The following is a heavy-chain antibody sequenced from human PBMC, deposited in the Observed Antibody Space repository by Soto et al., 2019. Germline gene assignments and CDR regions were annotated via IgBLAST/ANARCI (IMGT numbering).Heavy chain of an antibody. J-gene: IGHJ4*02. CDR2: ISAYNGNT. V-gene: IGHV1-18*01. D-gene: IGHD3-10*01. CDR3: ARDPLWFGELLQETDY. CDR1: GYTFTSYG. Sequence: QVQLVQSGAEVKKPGASVKVSCKASGYTFTSYGISWVRQAPGQGLEWMGWISAYNGNTNYARKFQGGVTMTTDTSTSTAYMELRSLRSDDTAVYYCARDPLWFGELLQETDYWGQGTLVTVSS.